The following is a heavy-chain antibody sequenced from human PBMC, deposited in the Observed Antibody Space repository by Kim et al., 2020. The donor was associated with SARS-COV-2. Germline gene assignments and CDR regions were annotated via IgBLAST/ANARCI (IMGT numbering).Heavy chain of an antibody. D-gene: IGHD3-10*01. Sequence: AEPWKGQFPISRDNAKNSLYLQMNSLRAEDTAVYYCARDSYYYGSGGMDVWGQGTTVTVSS. V-gene: IGHV3-11*01. CDR3: ARDSYYYGSGGMDV. J-gene: IGHJ6*02.